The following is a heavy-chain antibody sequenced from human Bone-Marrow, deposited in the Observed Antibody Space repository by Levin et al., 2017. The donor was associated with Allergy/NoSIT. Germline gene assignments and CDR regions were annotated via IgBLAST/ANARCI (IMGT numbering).Heavy chain of an antibody. V-gene: IGHV1-8*01. D-gene: IGHD2-21*02. CDR2: MNPKSGNR. CDR1: GYTFTSHD. CDR3: ARADECGGDCYFYFDN. J-gene: IGHJ4*02. Sequence: ASVKVSCRASGYTFTSHDISWVRQAPGQGLEWVGWMNPKSGNRGYAQKFQGRVTMTRDTAIATAYMELSSLTSEDTAVYYCARADECGGDCYFYFDNWGQGTLVTVAS.